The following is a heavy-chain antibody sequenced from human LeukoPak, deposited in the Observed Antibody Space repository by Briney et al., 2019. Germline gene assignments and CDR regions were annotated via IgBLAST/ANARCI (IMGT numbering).Heavy chain of an antibody. CDR1: GYSISSGYY. CDR3: ARDSMIYGMDV. D-gene: IGHD2/OR15-2a*01. V-gene: IGHV4-38-2*02. Sequence: PETLSLTCTVSGYSISSGYYWGWIRQPPGKGLEWIGSIYHSGSTYYNPSLKSRVTISVDTSKNQFSLKLSSVTAADTAVYYCARDSMIYGMDVWGQGTTVTVSS. J-gene: IGHJ6*02. CDR2: IYHSGST.